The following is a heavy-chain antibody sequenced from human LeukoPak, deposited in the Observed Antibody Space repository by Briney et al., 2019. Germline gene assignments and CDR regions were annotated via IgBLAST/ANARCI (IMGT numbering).Heavy chain of an antibody. CDR1: GFTFSSFG. J-gene: IGHJ6*02. D-gene: IGHD3-10*01. CDR3: AKDGSGSSIYGMDV. V-gene: IGHV3-21*04. Sequence: GSLRLSCAASGFTFSSFGMNWVRQAPGKGLEWVSSISYSGRHIFYADSGKGRFTISRDNAKNSMYLQMNSLRAEDTALYYCAKDGSGSSIYGMDVWGQGTTVTVSS. CDR2: ISYSGRHI.